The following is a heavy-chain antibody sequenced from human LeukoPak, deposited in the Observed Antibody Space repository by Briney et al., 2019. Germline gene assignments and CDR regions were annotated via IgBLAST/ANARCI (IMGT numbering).Heavy chain of an antibody. Sequence: ASVKVSCKASGGTFSSCAISWVRQAPGQGLEWMGGIIPIFGTANYAQKFQGRVTITTDESTSTAYMELSSLRSEDTAVYYCARTDTRYYDFWSGYWTWGQGTLVTVSS. CDR2: IIPIFGTA. D-gene: IGHD3-3*01. V-gene: IGHV1-69*05. J-gene: IGHJ5*02. CDR1: GGTFSSCA. CDR3: ARTDTRYYDFWSGYWT.